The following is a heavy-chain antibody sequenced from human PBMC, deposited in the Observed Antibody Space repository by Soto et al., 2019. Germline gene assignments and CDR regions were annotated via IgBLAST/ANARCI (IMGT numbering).Heavy chain of an antibody. D-gene: IGHD6-19*01. V-gene: IGHV3-30*18. Sequence: QVHLVESGGGVVQPGRSLRLSCAASGFTFSTTGMHWVHQAPGKGLEWVAMISHDGGVKHYTDSVKGRFTISRDTSNNTVYLQMNSLRPEDTAMYHCAKDLYGAGWYNYFDPWGQGTLVTVSS. J-gene: IGHJ5*02. CDR3: AKDLYGAGWYNYFDP. CDR2: ISHDGGVK. CDR1: GFTFSTTG.